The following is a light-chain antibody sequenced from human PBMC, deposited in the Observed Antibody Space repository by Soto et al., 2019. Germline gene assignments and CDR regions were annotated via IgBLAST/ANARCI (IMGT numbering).Light chain of an antibody. Sequence: PGESVTLSCRASQSVSSSYLTWYQQKPGQAPRLLIYRASTRATGVPARFSGSGSGTEFTLTISSLQSEDFTVYSCLQYHNLWAFGQGTKVE. CDR1: QSVSSSY. V-gene: IGKV3D-7*01. J-gene: IGKJ1*01. CDR2: RAS. CDR3: LQYHNLWA.